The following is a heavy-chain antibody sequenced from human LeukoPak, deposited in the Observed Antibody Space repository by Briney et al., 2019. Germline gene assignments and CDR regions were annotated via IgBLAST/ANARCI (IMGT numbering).Heavy chain of an antibody. J-gene: IGHJ4*02. D-gene: IGHD1-26*01. CDR3: VRDLGGRSGH. CDR2: ISGSGGNT. CDR1: GFTFSSYA. Sequence: GGSLRLSCAASGFTFSSYAMSWVRQAPGKGVEWVSSISGSGGNTYFADSVKGRFTISRDNSKDTLYLQVNSLRAEDTAVYYCVRDLGGRSGHWGQGTLVTVSS. V-gene: IGHV3-23*01.